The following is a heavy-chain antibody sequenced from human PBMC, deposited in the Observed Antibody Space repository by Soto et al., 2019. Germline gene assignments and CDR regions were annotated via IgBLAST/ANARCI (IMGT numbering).Heavy chain of an antibody. Sequence: SETLSLTCIVSGASISTGGYSWSWIRQPPGKGPEWIGYIYESGRTYYKPSLKSRASISMDKSRNQFSVRLTPVTAADTAVYFCARGDRYSGSFSDYFDPWGQGTLVTVS. J-gene: IGHJ5*02. CDR2: IYESGRT. CDR3: ARGDRYSGSFSDYFDP. D-gene: IGHD1-26*01. CDR1: GASISTGGYS. V-gene: IGHV4-30-2*01.